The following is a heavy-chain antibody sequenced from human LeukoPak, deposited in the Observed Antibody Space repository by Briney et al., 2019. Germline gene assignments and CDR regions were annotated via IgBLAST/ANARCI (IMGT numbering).Heavy chain of an antibody. D-gene: IGHD3-22*01. V-gene: IGHV4-39*02. CDR1: GGSISSSSYY. CDR3: ASDSSGYYFFDY. J-gene: IGHJ4*02. CDR2: VYYTGST. Sequence: SETLSLTCTVSGGSISSSSYYWGWIRQPPGKGLEWIGSVYYTGSTYYNPSLKSRVTISLDTSKNQFSLTLTSVTATDTAVYYCASDSSGYYFFDYWGQGTLVTVSS.